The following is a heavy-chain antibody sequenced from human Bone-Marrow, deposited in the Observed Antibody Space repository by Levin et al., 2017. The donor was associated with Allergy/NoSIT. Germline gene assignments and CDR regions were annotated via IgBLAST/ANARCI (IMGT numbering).Heavy chain of an antibody. Sequence: SETLSLTCTVSGGSISSSSYYWGWIRQPPGKGLEWIGSIYYSGSTYYNPSLKSRVTISVDTSKNQFSLKLSSVTAADTAVYYCARVRIYDSSGYYYYFDYWGQGTLVTVSS. CDR2: IYYSGST. D-gene: IGHD3-22*01. J-gene: IGHJ4*02. V-gene: IGHV4-39*07. CDR3: ARVRIYDSSGYYYYFDY. CDR1: GGSISSSSYY.